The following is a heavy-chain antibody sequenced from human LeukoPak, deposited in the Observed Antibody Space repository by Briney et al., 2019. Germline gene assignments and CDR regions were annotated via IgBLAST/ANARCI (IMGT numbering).Heavy chain of an antibody. CDR1: GFTFSSSW. CDR3: AVKASGDYARY. CDR2: TNQDGSKQ. J-gene: IGHJ4*02. Sequence: GGSLRLSCSASGFTFSSSWMNWVRQAPGKGLEWVANTNQDGSKQNYVDSVKGRFTISRDNAKNSLYLQMNSLRAEDTAVYYCAVKASGDYARYWGQGTLVTVSS. V-gene: IGHV3-7*01. D-gene: IGHD4-17*01.